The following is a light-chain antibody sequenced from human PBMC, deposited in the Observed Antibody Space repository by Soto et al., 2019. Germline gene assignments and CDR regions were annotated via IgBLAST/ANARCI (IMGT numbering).Light chain of an antibody. CDR2: RVS. CDR3: QQYVTCSGT. J-gene: IGKJ3*01. Sequence: DIQMTQSPSSLSASVGDRVTITCRASQIINTRLAWYQQKPGKATNLLIYRVSNLMNGVPSSFSGSGSATEFTLTISSLQPDDFSIYYCQQYVTCSGTFGPGNKVD. V-gene: IGKV1-5*03. CDR1: QIINTR.